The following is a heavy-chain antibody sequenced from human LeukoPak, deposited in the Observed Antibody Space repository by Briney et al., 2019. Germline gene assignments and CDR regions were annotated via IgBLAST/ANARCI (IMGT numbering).Heavy chain of an antibody. D-gene: IGHD2-2*02. CDR3: ATGTVPAAIIAFDI. Sequence: ASVKVSCKASGYTFTSYGISWVRQAPGQGLEWMGWISAYNGNTNYAQKFQGRVTMTEDTSTDTAYMELSSLRSEDTAVYYCATGTVPAAIIAFDIWGQGTMVTVSS. J-gene: IGHJ3*02. V-gene: IGHV1-18*01. CDR1: GYTFTSYG. CDR2: ISAYNGNT.